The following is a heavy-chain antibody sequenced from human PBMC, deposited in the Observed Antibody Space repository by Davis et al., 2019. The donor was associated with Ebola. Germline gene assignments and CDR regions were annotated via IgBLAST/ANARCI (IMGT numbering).Heavy chain of an antibody. CDR3: ASPAGTTEHWFDY. D-gene: IGHD1-1*01. V-gene: IGHV1-46*01. J-gene: IGHJ4*02. CDR1: GYTFTNYY. CDR2: INPNGDTP. Sequence: AASVKVSCKASGYTFTNYYMSWVRQAPGQGLEWMGIINPNGDTPRYAHKFQGRVTMTRDTSTSTVYMEVIGLRSEDTAVYYCASPAGTTEHWFDYWGQGTQVTVSS.